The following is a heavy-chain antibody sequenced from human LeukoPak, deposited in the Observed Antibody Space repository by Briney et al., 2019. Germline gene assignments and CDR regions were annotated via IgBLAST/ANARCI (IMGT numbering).Heavy chain of an antibody. CDR1: GFAFSTYT. CDR2: IGSSGGGI. Sequence: GGSLRLSCAASGFAFSTYTMYWVRHPPGKRLEWVSIIGSSGGGIHYADSVKGRFTISRGNSKNALYLQMNSLRVEDTAVYYCAIDPNWGTHSWGQGVLVTVSS. J-gene: IGHJ4*02. D-gene: IGHD7-27*01. CDR3: AIDPNWGTHS. V-gene: IGHV3-23*01.